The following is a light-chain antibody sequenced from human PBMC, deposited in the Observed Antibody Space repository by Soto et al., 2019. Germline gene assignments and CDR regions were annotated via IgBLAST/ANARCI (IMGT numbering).Light chain of an antibody. V-gene: IGKV3-20*01. CDR1: QRVSSSY. J-gene: IGKJ2*01. Sequence: EIVLTQSPGTLSLSPEERATLSCRASQRVSSSYLAWYQQKPGQAPRLLIYGASTRATGIPDRFSGSGSGTDFTLTISRLEPEDFAVYFCQRYGSSPPFTFGQGNKVEI. CDR3: QRYGSSPPFT. CDR2: GAS.